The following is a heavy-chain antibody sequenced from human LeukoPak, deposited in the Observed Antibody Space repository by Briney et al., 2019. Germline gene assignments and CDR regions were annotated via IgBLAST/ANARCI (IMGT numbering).Heavy chain of an antibody. CDR3: AKLHLLRYFELYYFDY. V-gene: IGHV3-23*01. CDR1: GFTFSSYA. Sequence: GGSLRLSCAASGFTFSSYAMSWVRQAPGKGLEWVSAISGSGGSTYYADSVKGRFTISRDNSKNTLYLQMNSLRAEDTAVYYCAKLHLLRYFELYYFDYWGQGTLVTVSS. D-gene: IGHD3-9*01. J-gene: IGHJ4*02. CDR2: ISGSGGST.